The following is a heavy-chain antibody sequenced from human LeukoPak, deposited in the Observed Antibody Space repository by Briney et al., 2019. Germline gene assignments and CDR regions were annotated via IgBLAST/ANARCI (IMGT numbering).Heavy chain of an antibody. CDR3: ARTYYYDSNTFDY. J-gene: IGHJ4*02. V-gene: IGHV3-66*01. Sequence: GGSLRLSCAASGFTVSSNYMSWVRQAPGKGLEWVSVIYSGGSTYYADSVKGRFTISRDNSKNTLYLQMNSLRAEDTAVYYCARTYYYDSNTFDYWGQGTLVTVSS. D-gene: IGHD3-22*01. CDR2: IYSGGST. CDR1: GFTVSSNY.